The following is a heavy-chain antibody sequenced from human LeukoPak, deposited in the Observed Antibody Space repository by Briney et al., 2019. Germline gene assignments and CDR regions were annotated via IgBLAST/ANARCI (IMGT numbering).Heavy chain of an antibody. Sequence: GGSLRLSCAASGFTFSSYSMNWVRQAPGKGLEWVSSISSSSSYIYYADSVKGRFTISRDNAKNSLYLQMNSLRAEDTAVYYCARDYAGITIFGVVPVIWGQGTMLTVSS. J-gene: IGHJ3*02. V-gene: IGHV3-21*01. D-gene: IGHD3-3*01. CDR1: GFTFSSYS. CDR2: ISSSSSYI. CDR3: ARDYAGITIFGVVPVI.